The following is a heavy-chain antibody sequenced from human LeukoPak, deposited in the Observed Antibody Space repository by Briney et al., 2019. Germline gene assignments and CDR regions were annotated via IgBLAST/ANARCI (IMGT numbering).Heavy chain of an antibody. Sequence: GGSLRLSCAASGFIFSDQNMTWVRQAPGKGLEWVSSISRTSNYIYYADSVKGRFTISRDNSKNTLYLQMNGLRAEDTAVYYCARDQGRSSSSTSDYWGQGTLVTVSS. CDR2: ISRTSNYI. V-gene: IGHV3-21*01. CDR1: GFIFSDQN. J-gene: IGHJ4*02. CDR3: ARDQGRSSSSTSDY. D-gene: IGHD6-13*01.